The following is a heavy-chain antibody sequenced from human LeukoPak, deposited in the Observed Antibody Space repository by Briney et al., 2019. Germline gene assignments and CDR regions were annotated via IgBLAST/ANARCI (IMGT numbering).Heavy chain of an antibody. Sequence: PGGSLRLSCAASGFTFGSYAMHWVRQAPGKGLEWVAVISYDGSNKYYADSVKGRFTISRDNSKNTLYLQMNSLRAEDTAVYYCARGSWYFDYWGQGTLVTVSS. CDR1: GFTFGSYA. CDR2: ISYDGSNK. J-gene: IGHJ4*02. CDR3: ARGSWYFDY. V-gene: IGHV3-30-3*01. D-gene: IGHD6-13*01.